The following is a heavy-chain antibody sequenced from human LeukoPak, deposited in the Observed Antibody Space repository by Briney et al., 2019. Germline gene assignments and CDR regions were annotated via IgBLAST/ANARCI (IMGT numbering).Heavy chain of an antibody. D-gene: IGHD2-21*01. V-gene: IGHV4-4*07. J-gene: IGHJ3*01. CDR2: MFANGNA. Sequence: SETLSLTCSVSGGSVSSFFWSWIRQPARRELEWLGRMFANGNANYNPSLKSRISMSVDTSTSQFSLTLTSVTAADTAIYYCARDIVAASSDGFDVWGQGTTVIVSS. CDR3: ARDIVAASSDGFDV. CDR1: GGSVSSFF.